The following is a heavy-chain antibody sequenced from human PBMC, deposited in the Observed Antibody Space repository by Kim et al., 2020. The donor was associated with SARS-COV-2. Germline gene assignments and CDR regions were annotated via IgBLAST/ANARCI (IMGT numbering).Heavy chain of an antibody. CDR2: IYYSGST. CDR1: GGSISSYY. D-gene: IGHD6-13*01. J-gene: IGHJ6*02. Sequence: SETLSLTCTVSGGSISSYYWSWIRQPPGKGLEWIGYIYYSGSTNYNPSLKSRVTISVDTSKNQFSLKLSSVTAADTAVYYCARGGIAAAGFFGNWIPAVIGMDVWGQGTTVTVSS. V-gene: IGHV4-59*01. CDR3: ARGGIAAAGFFGNWIPAVIGMDV.